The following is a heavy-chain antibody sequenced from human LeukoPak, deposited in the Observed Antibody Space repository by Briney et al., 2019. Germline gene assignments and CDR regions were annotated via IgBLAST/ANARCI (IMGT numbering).Heavy chain of an antibody. V-gene: IGHV3-23*01. J-gene: IGHJ4*02. CDR2: ISGTGNNA. Sequence: GGSLRLSCAASGFTFSNYAMNWVRQAPGKGLEWVSIISGTGNNAYYTDSVKGRFTISRDNSKSTLYLQMNSLRAEDTAVYYCAKVTMYYNFFDYWGQGTLVTVSS. D-gene: IGHD4/OR15-4a*01. CDR3: AKVTMYYNFFDY. CDR1: GFTFSNYA.